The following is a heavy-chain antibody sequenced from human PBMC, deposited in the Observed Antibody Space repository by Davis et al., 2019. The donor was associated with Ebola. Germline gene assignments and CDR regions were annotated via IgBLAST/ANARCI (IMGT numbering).Heavy chain of an antibody. Sequence: GESLKISCAASGFTFSSYSMNWVRQAPGKGLEWVSYISSSSSTIYYADSVKGRFTISRDNAKNSLYLQMNSLRDEDTAVYYCATSGRDGSYIYGMDVWGQGTTVTVSS. D-gene: IGHD1-26*01. CDR2: ISSSSSTI. J-gene: IGHJ6*02. CDR3: ATSGRDGSYIYGMDV. CDR1: GFTFSSYS. V-gene: IGHV3-48*02.